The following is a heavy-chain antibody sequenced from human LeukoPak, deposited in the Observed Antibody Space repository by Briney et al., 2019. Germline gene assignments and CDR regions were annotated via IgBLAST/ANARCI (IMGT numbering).Heavy chain of an antibody. J-gene: IGHJ6*02. V-gene: IGHV1-18*01. CDR2: ISAYNGNT. D-gene: IGHD2/OR15-2a*01. CDR1: GGTFSSYG. CDR3: ARDKPFRGYYYYGMDV. Sequence: ASVKVSCKASGGTFSSYGISWVRQAPGQGLEWMGWISAYNGNTNYAQKLQGRVTRTTDTSTSTAYMELRSLRSDDTAVYYCARDKPFRGYYYYGMDVWGQGTTVIVSS.